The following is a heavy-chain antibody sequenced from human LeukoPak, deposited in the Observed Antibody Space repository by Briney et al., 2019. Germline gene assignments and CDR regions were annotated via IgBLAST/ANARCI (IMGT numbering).Heavy chain of an antibody. V-gene: IGHV3-33*06. Sequence: PGGSLRLSCAASGFTFSSYGMHWVRQAPGKGLEWVAVIWYDGSNKYYADSVKGRFTISRDNSKNTLYLQMNSLRAEDTAVYYCAKDGFPAAIGDPYYYYMDVWGKGTTVTVSS. D-gene: IGHD2-2*02. J-gene: IGHJ6*03. CDR2: IWYDGSNK. CDR3: AKDGFPAAIGDPYYYYMDV. CDR1: GFTFSSYG.